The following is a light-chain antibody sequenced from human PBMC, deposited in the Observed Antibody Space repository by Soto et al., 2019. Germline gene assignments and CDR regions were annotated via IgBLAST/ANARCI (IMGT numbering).Light chain of an antibody. CDR1: PSVANF. Sequence: EIVLTQSPATLSLSPGERATLSCRASPSVANFVAWYQQKPGQAPRLLIYGAFNRATGIPARFSGSGSGTDFTLTINSLEPEDSAVYYCQQRNIWPPVTFGHGTRLEIK. CDR3: QQRNIWPPVT. CDR2: GAF. V-gene: IGKV3-11*01. J-gene: IGKJ5*01.